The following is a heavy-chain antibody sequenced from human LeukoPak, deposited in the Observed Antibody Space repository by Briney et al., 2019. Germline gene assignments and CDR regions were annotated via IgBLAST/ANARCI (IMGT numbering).Heavy chain of an antibody. CDR1: GFTFSSYA. J-gene: IGHJ6*03. D-gene: IGHD2-2*01. CDR2: ISGSGGST. V-gene: IGHV3-23*01. CDR3: AHPRVVPAAQAPVYYYMDV. Sequence: GGSLRLSCAASGFTFSSYAMSWVRQAPGKGLGWVSAISGSGGSTYYADSVKGGFTISRDNSKNTLYLQMNSLRAEDTAVYFFAHPRVVPAAQAPVYYYMDVWGKGTTVTASS.